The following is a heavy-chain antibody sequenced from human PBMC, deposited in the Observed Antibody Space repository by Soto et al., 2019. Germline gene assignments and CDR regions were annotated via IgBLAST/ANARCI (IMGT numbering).Heavy chain of an antibody. CDR3: ARSPHYYGSGRLNYGMDV. CDR1: GGTFSSYS. D-gene: IGHD3-10*01. V-gene: IGHV1-69*13. J-gene: IGHJ6*02. Sequence: SVKVSCKASGGTFSSYSISWVRQAPGQGLEWMGGIIPIFGTANYAQKFQGRVTITADESTSTAYMELSSLRSEDTAVYYCARSPHYYGSGRLNYGMDVWGQGTTVTVSS. CDR2: IIPIFGTA.